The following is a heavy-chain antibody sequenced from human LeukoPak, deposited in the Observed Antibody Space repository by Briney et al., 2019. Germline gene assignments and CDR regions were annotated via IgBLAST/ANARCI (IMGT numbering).Heavy chain of an antibody. CDR2: ISSEGKDR. CDR1: GFTFSNSA. Sequence: PGGSLRLSCAASGFTFSNSAIHWVRQAPGKGLEWVSFISSEGKDRNYVESVKGRFIISRDNSKNTMDLQMNSLRPEDTAVYYCARQASALQYYYNYMDVWGKGTTVIVPS. J-gene: IGHJ6*03. D-gene: IGHD6-19*01. V-gene: IGHV3-30*01. CDR3: ARQASALQYYYNYMDV.